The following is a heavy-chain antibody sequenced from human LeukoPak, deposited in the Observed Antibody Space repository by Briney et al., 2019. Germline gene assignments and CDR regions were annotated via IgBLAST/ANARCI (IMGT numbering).Heavy chain of an antibody. CDR1: GGSFSGYY. J-gene: IGHJ4*02. CDR3: VRGLYCTSTNCYKDY. D-gene: IGHD2-2*02. CDR2: INHSGGT. Sequence: SETLSLTCAVYGGSFSGYYWSWIRQPPGKGLEWIGEINHSGGTNYNPSLKSRVIISADTSKNQFSLKLYSVTAADTAVYYCVRGLYCTSTNCYKDYWGQGTLVTVSS. V-gene: IGHV4-34*01.